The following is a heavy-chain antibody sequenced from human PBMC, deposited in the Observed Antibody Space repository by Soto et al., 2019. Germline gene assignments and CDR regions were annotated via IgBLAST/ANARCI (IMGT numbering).Heavy chain of an antibody. D-gene: IGHD3-22*01. CDR3: ARQEYYDSSGYYYVRNNWFDP. CDR2: IDPSDSYT. Sequence: GESLKISCKGSGYSFTSYWISWVRQMPGKGLEWLGRIDPSDSYTNYSPSFQGHVTISADKSISTAYLQWSGLKASDTAMYYCARQEYYDSSGYYYVRNNWFDPWGQGTLVNVSS. J-gene: IGHJ5*02. V-gene: IGHV5-10-1*01. CDR1: GYSFTSYW.